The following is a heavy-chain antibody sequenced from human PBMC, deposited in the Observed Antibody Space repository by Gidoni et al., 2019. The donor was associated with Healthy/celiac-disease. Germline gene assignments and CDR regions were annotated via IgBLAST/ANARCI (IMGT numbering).Heavy chain of an antibody. Sequence: EVQLLESGGGLVQPGGSLSLSCAASGFTFSSYAMSWVRQAPGKGLEWVSAISGSGGSTYYADSVKGRFTISRDNSKNTLYLQMNSLRAEDTAVYYCAKVWSESIAARLAAFDIWGQGTMVTVSS. D-gene: IGHD6-6*01. CDR2: ISGSGGST. CDR3: AKVWSESIAARLAAFDI. CDR1: GFTFSSYA. V-gene: IGHV3-23*01. J-gene: IGHJ3*02.